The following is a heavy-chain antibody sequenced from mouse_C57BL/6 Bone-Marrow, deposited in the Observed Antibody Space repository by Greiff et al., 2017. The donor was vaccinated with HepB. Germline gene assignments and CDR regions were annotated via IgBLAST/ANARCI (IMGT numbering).Heavy chain of an antibody. V-gene: IGHV1-64*01. CDR3: ARSSYDYDLFAY. CDR1: GYTFTSYW. CDR2: IHPNSGST. Sequence: QVQLQQPGAELVKPGASVKLSCKASGYTFTSYWMHWVKQRPGQGLEWIGMIHPNSGSTNYNEKFKSKATLTVDKSSSTAYMQLSSLTSEDSAVYYCARSSYDYDLFAYWGQGTLVTVSA. D-gene: IGHD2-4*01. J-gene: IGHJ3*01.